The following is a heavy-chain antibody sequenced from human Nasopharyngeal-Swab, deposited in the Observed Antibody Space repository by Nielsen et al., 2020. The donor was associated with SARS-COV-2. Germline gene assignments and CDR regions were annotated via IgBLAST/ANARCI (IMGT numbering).Heavy chain of an antibody. V-gene: IGHV1-2*06. Sequence: ASVQVPCKASGYTFTGYYMHWVRQAPGQGLEWMGRINPNSGGTNYAQKFQGRVTMTRDTSISTAYMELSRLRSDDTAVYYCARGPDSSGYNYYYYYMDVWGKGSTVTVSS. CDR2: INPNSGGT. J-gene: IGHJ6*03. D-gene: IGHD3-22*01. CDR1: GYTFTGYY. CDR3: ARGPDSSGYNYYYYYMDV.